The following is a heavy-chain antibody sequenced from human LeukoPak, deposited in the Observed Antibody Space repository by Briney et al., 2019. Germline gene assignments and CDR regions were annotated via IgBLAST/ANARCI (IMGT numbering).Heavy chain of an antibody. V-gene: IGHV3-21*01. CDR3: ARDDRDISSYRFDY. CDR2: VSSNSRDI. J-gene: IGHJ4*01. Sequence: GGSLRLSCAASGFTFNTYSMNWVRQAPGKGLEWVSSVSSNSRDIYYADSVKGRFTISRDNAKNSLHLQMNSLRAEDTAVYYCARDDRDISSYRFDYWGHGILVTVSS. CDR1: GFTFNTYS. D-gene: IGHD6-6*01.